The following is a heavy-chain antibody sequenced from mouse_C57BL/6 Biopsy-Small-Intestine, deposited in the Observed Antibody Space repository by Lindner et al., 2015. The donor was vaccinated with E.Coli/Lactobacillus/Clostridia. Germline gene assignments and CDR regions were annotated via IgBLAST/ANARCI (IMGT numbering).Heavy chain of an antibody. CDR1: NYTFISYS. Sequence: SVKVSCKASNYTFISYSLIWVRQAPGQGLDWMGWISANSGSANYAQKFQGRVTMTTDTSTSTAYMELRSLRSDDAAVYYCARVQRGYYFDYWGQGTLVTVSS. V-gene: IGHV1-55*01. CDR3: ARVQRGYYFDY. CDR2: ISANSGSA. J-gene: IGHJ2*01.